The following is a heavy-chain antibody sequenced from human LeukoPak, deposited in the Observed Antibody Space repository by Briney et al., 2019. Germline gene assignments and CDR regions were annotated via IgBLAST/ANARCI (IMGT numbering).Heavy chain of an antibody. J-gene: IGHJ4*02. D-gene: IGHD6-13*01. CDR3: AKYSSSFLDY. CDR1: GFTFSSYS. V-gene: IGHV3-21*04. Sequence: GGSLRLSCAASGFTFSSYSMNWVRQAPGKGLEWVSSISSSSSYIYYADSVKGRFTISRDNSKNTLYLQMNSLRAEDTAVYYCAKYSSSFLDYWGQGTLVTVSS. CDR2: ISSSSSYI.